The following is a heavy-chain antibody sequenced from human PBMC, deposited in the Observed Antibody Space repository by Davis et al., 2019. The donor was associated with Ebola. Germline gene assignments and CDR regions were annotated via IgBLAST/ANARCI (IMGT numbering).Heavy chain of an antibody. J-gene: IGHJ6*02. V-gene: IGHV3-7*03. D-gene: IGHD3-9*01. CDR2: IKHDGSDK. Sequence: GGSLRLSCAASGFTFSSYWMSWVRQAPGKGLEWVANIKHDGSDKHYVDSVKGRFTISRDNAKNSLYLQMNSLRAEDTAVYYCARDQIVYDILTGIYYGMDVWGQGTTVTVSS. CDR3: ARDQIVYDILTGIYYGMDV. CDR1: GFTFSSYW.